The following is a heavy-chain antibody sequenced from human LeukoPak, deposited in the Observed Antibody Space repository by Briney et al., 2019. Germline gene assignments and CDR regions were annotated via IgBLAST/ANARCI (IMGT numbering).Heavy chain of an antibody. Sequence: GASVKVSCKASGYTFTNYGISWVRQAPGQGLEWMGWINADNGNTNYAQKLQGRVTMTTDTSTNTAYMELRRLSSDDTAVYYCARVFQRSSDWSRILSYFDYWGQGTLVTVSS. CDR1: GYTFTNYG. D-gene: IGHD6-19*01. J-gene: IGHJ4*02. CDR3: ARVFQRSSDWSRILSYFDY. CDR2: INADNGNT. V-gene: IGHV1-18*01.